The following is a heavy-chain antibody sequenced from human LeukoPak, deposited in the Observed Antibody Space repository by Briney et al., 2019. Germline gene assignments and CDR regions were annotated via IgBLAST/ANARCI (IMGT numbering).Heavy chain of an antibody. Sequence: ASVKVSCKASGYTFTSYGISWVRQAPGQGLEWMGWISAYIGNTNYAQKLQGRVTMTTDTSTSTAYMELRSLRSDDTAVYYCARGGAAAGTIPGIFDYWGQGTLVTVSS. CDR2: ISAYIGNT. CDR1: GYTFTSYG. J-gene: IGHJ4*02. D-gene: IGHD6-13*01. CDR3: ARGGAAAGTIPGIFDY. V-gene: IGHV1-18*01.